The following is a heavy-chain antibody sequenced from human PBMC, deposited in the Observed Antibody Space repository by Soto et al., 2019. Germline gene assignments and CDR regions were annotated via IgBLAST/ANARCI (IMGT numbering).Heavy chain of an antibody. CDR3: AKDIGWSASGSYGG. CDR2: ISWNSGSI. V-gene: IGHV3-9*01. J-gene: IGHJ4*02. D-gene: IGHD1-26*01. Sequence: PGGSLRLSCAASGFTFDDYAMHWVRQAPGKGLEWVSGISWNSGSIGYADSVKGRFTISRDNAKNSLYLQMNSLRAEDTALYYCAKDIGWSASGSYGGWGQGTLVT. CDR1: GFTFDDYA.